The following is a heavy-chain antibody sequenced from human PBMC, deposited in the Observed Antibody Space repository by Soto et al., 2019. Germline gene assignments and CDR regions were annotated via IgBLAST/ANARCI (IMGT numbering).Heavy chain of an antibody. J-gene: IGHJ5*02. Sequence: GGSLRLSCAASGFTFSSYSMNWVRQAPGKGLEWVSYISSSSSTIYYADSVKGRFTISRDNAKNSLYLQMNSLRAEDTAVYYCAKLFYLVQDNWFDPWGQGTLVTVSS. CDR3: AKLFYLVQDNWFDP. CDR2: ISSSSSTI. V-gene: IGHV3-48*01. CDR1: GFTFSSYS. D-gene: IGHD2-21*01.